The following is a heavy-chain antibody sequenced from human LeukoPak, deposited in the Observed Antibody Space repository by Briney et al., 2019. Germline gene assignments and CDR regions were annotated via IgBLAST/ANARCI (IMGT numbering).Heavy chain of an antibody. J-gene: IGHJ3*02. Sequence: ASETLSLTCTVSGGSISSYYWSWIRQPAGKGLEWIGRIYTSGSTNYNPSLKSRVTMSVDTSKNQFSLKLSSVTAADTAVYYCARAYMVRGVITDVFDIWGQGTMVTVSS. CDR1: GGSISSYY. CDR3: ARAYMVRGVITDVFDI. CDR2: IYTSGST. V-gene: IGHV4-4*07. D-gene: IGHD3-10*01.